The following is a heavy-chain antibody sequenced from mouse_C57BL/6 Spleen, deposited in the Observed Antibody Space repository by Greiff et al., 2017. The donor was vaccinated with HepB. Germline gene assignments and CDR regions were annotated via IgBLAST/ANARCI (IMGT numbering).Heavy chain of an antibody. CDR1: GYTFTSYW. V-gene: IGHV1-69*01. J-gene: IGHJ1*03. CDR3: ASGILRWYFDV. Sequence: QVQLQQPGAELVMPGASVKLSCKASGYTFTSYWMHWVKQRPGQGLEWIGEIDPSDSYTNYNQKFKGKSTLTVDKSSSTAYMQLSSLTSEDSAVYYCASGILRWYFDVWGTGTTVTVSS. D-gene: IGHD1-1*01. CDR2: IDPSDSYT.